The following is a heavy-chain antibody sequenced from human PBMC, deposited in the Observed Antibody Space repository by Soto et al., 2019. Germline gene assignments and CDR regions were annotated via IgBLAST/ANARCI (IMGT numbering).Heavy chain of an antibody. J-gene: IGHJ6*02. V-gene: IGHV3-30-3*01. Sequence: QVQLVESGGGVVQPGRSLRLSCTASGFTFSRYPMHWVRQAPGKGLEWVAVISYDGSNKYYADSVKGRFTISRDNSKNTLYLQMNCLRTEDTAVYYCARDLSYFDWTTPDVWGQGTTVTVSS. D-gene: IGHD3-9*01. CDR3: ARDLSYFDWTTPDV. CDR2: ISYDGSNK. CDR1: GFTFSRYP.